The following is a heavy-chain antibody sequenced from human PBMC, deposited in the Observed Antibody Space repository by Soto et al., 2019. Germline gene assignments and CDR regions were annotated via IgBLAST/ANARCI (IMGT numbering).Heavy chain of an antibody. Sequence: QVQLQESGPGLVKPSQTLSLTCTVSGGSISRGDYYWSWIRQPPGKGLEWIGYIYYSGSTYYNPSLESRGTISVDTSKYQFSLKLSSVTAADAAVYYCASRSSSWTHGAFDIWGQGTMVTVSS. J-gene: IGHJ3*02. CDR3: ASRSSSWTHGAFDI. D-gene: IGHD6-13*01. CDR2: IYYSGST. CDR1: GGSISRGDYY. V-gene: IGHV4-30-4*01.